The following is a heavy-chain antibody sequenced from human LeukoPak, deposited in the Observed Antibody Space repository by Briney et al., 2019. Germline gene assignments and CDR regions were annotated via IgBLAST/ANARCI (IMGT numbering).Heavy chain of an antibody. J-gene: IGHJ4*02. CDR1: GFTFSSYS. Sequence: PGGSLRLSCAASGFTFSSYSMNWVRQASGKGLEWVSYISTGSNMMYYADSVKGRFIISRDNAKNSLYLQMNSLRDEDTAVYYCARVSGSWDYWGQGTLVTVSS. CDR2: ISTGSNMM. D-gene: IGHD3-10*01. V-gene: IGHV3-48*02. CDR3: ARVSGSWDY.